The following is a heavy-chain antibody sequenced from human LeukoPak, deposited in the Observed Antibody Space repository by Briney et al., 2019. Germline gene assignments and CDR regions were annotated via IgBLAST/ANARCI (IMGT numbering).Heavy chain of an antibody. V-gene: IGHV1-18*01. D-gene: IGHD3-9*01. Sequence: GASVKVSCKASGYTFTSYGISWVRQAPGQGLEWMGWISAYNGNTNYAQKLQGRVTMSTDTSTSTAYMELRSLRSDDTAVYYCARVRNQFLTGYSPQLFDYWGQGTLVTVSS. CDR3: ARVRNQFLTGYSPQLFDY. J-gene: IGHJ4*02. CDR1: GYTFTSYG. CDR2: ISAYNGNT.